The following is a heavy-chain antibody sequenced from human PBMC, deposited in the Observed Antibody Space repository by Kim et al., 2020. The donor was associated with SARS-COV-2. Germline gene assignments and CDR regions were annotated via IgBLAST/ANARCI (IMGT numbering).Heavy chain of an antibody. CDR2: IYYSGST. Sequence: SETLSLTCTVSGGPISSGGYYWSWIRQHPGKGLEWIGYIYYSGSTYYNPSLKSRVTISVDTSKNQFSLKLSSVTAADTAVYYCARGIVVVIINGGAFDIWGQWTMVTVSS. D-gene: IGHD3-22*01. CDR1: GGPISSGGYY. CDR3: ARGIVVVIINGGAFDI. V-gene: IGHV4-31*03. J-gene: IGHJ3*02.